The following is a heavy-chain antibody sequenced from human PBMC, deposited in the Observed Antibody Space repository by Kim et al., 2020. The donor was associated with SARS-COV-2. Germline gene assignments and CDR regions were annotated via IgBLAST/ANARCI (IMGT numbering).Heavy chain of an antibody. CDR2: ISGSGGST. CDR3: AKTYYDYVWGSYRQYYFDY. CDR1: GFTFNSYA. Sequence: GGSLRLSCAASGFTFNSYAMSWVRQAPGKGLEWVSAISGSGGSTYYADSVKGRFTISRDNSKNTLYLQMNSLRAEDTAVYYCAKTYYDYVWGSYRQYYFDYWGQGTLVTVSS. J-gene: IGHJ4*02. V-gene: IGHV3-23*01. D-gene: IGHD3-16*02.